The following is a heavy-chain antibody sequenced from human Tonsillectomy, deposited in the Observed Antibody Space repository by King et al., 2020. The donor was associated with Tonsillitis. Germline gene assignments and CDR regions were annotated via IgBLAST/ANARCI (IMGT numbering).Heavy chain of an antibody. D-gene: IGHD4-11*01. J-gene: IGHJ4*02. V-gene: IGHV3-23*04. CDR2: VSGSGGTT. CDR1: GFTFWSYA. CDR3: AKSGEGLTTVTTD. Sequence: EVQLVESGGGLVQPGGSLRLSCAASGFTFWSYAMSWVRQAPGKGLEWVSAVSGSGGTTYYADSVKGRFTISRDNSNNALYLHMNNLTAEDTAVYYCAKSGEGLTTVTTDWGQGTLVTVSS.